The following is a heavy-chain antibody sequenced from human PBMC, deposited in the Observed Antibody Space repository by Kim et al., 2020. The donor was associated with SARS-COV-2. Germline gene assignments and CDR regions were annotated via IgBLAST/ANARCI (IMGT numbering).Heavy chain of an antibody. CDR3: AKAHPYYGDYLMNAFDI. D-gene: IGHD4-17*01. J-gene: IGHJ3*02. Sequence: VKGRFTISRDNSKNTLYLQMNSLRAEDTAVYYCAKAHPYYGDYLMNAFDIWGQGTMVTVSS. V-gene: IGHV3-23*01.